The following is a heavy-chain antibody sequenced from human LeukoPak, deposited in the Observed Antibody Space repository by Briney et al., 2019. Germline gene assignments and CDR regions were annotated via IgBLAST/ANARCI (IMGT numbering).Heavy chain of an antibody. J-gene: IGHJ4*02. D-gene: IGHD2-2*02. CDR2: ISSSSSYI. CDR3: ARLRRYCSSTSCYTIDY. Sequence: GGSLRLSCAASGFTFSSYSMNWVRQAPGKGLEWVSSISSSSSYIYYADSVKGRFTISRDNAKNSLYLQTNSLRAEDTAVYYCARLRRYCSSTSCYTIDYWGQGTLVTVSS. V-gene: IGHV3-21*01. CDR1: GFTFSSYS.